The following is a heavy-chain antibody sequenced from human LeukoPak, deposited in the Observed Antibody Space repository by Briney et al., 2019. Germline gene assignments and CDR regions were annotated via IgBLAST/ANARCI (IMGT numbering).Heavy chain of an antibody. CDR3: ARVGKYGSGSYPFDP. Sequence: PGGSVRLSCAASGFTFSNYSMNWVRQAPGKGLEWVSYISSSSSAIYYADSVKGRFTISRDNAKNSLSLQMNSLRAEDTAVYYCARVGKYGSGSYPFDPWGQGTLVTVSS. V-gene: IGHV3-48*04. CDR1: GFTFSNYS. CDR2: ISSSSSAI. J-gene: IGHJ5*02. D-gene: IGHD3-10*01.